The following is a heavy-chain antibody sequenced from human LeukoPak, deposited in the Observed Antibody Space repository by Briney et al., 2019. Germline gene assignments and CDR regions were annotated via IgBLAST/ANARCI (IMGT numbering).Heavy chain of an antibody. CDR3: ARDRAELELHLFDP. D-gene: IGHD1-7*01. V-gene: IGHV4-59*01. CDR1: GGSMSRYY. CDR2: IFYSGST. Sequence: PSETLSLTCTVSGGSMSRYYWSWTRQPPGKGLEWIGFIFYSGSTNYNPSLRSRVTISVDTSKNQFSLKLASLTAADTAVYYCARDRAELELHLFDPWGQGTLVTVSS. J-gene: IGHJ5*02.